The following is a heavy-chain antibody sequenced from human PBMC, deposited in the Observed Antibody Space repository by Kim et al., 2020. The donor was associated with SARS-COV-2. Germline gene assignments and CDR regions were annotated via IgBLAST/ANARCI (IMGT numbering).Heavy chain of an antibody. CDR3: TTEGLSLGPSIAATPGYWYFDL. J-gene: IGHJ2*01. V-gene: IGHV3-15*01. Sequence: GGSLRLSCAASGFTFSNAWMSWVRQAPGKGLEWVGRIKSKTDGGTTDYAAPVKGRFTISRDDSKNTLYLQMNSLKTEDTAVYYCTTEGLSLGPSIAATPGYWYFDLWGRGTLVTVSS. CDR1: GFTFSNAW. D-gene: IGHD6-13*01. CDR2: IKSKTDGGTT.